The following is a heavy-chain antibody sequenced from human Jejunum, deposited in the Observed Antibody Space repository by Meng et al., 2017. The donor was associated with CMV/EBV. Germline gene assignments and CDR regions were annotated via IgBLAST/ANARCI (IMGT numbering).Heavy chain of an antibody. CDR1: FPFNTYG. D-gene: IGHD4-11*01. V-gene: IGHV3-33*06. CDR3: AKGAGSNYYSSGVDV. Sequence: FPFNTYGMHWVRQAPGKGLEWVAVVWSDGGNKYFADSVKDRFAISRDNSKNTLYLQMNSLRAEDTAVYYCAKGAGSNYYSSGVDVWGQGTAVTVSS. J-gene: IGHJ6*02. CDR2: VWSDGGNK.